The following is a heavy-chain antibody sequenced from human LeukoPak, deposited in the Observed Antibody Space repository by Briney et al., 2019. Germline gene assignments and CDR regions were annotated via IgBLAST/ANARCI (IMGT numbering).Heavy chain of an antibody. CDR1: GYTFSDLW. D-gene: IGHD6-19*01. CDR2: VYPADSDT. J-gene: IGHJ4*02. Sequence: GESLKISCQASGYTFSDLWIGWVRQMPGQGLEWMGSVYPADSDTRYSPSFQGHVTISADKSISTAYLQWSSLKASDTAMYYCARMDSSGWYKGGLFDYWGQGTLVTVSS. V-gene: IGHV5-51*01. CDR3: ARMDSSGWYKGGLFDY.